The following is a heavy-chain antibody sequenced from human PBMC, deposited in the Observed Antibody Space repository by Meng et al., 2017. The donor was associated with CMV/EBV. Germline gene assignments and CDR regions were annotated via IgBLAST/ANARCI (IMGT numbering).Heavy chain of an antibody. CDR1: GFTFSNAW. V-gene: IGHV3-21*03. J-gene: IGHJ3*02. CDR3: AREGPGPSYYDFWSGYYTGAAFDI. CDR2: ISSSSSYI. D-gene: IGHD3-3*01. Sequence: GESLKISCAASGFTFSNAWMSWVRQAPGKGLEWVSSISSSSSYIYYADSVKGRFTISRDNAKNSLYLQMNSLRAEDTAVYYCAREGPGPSYYDFWSGYYTGAAFDIWGQGTMVTVSS.